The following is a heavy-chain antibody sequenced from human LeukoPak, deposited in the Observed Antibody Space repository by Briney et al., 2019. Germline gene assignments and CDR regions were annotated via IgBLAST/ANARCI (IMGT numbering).Heavy chain of an antibody. J-gene: IGHJ3*02. D-gene: IGHD1-26*01. Sequence: GGSLRLSCAASGFTFSSYVMHWVRQAPGKGVEWVAFIRYDGSNKYYADSVKGRFTISRDNSKNTLYLQMNSLRAEDTAVYYCAKSTIVGATVDAFDIWAQGTMVTVSS. CDR1: GFTFSSYV. CDR2: IRYDGSNK. CDR3: AKSTIVGATVDAFDI. V-gene: IGHV3-30*02.